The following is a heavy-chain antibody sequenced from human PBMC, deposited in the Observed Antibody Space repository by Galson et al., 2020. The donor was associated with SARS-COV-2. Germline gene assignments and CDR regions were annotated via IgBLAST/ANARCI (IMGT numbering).Heavy chain of an antibody. CDR1: GNTFNTHG. V-gene: IGHV1-69*10. Sequence: SVKVSCKASGNTFNTHGITWVRQAPGQGLEWMGGIVPILDITIYAQRFQGKVAITADKSTSTAYLELTSLGADDTAVYYCAVRQLIVGPNISDHWGQGTLVIVSS. J-gene: IGHJ4*02. D-gene: IGHD1-26*01. CDR3: AVRQLIVGPNISDH. CDR2: IVPILDIT.